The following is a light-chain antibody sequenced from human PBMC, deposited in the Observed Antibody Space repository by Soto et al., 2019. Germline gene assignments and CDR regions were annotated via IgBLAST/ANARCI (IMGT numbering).Light chain of an antibody. J-gene: IGKJ1*01. V-gene: IGKV1-5*03. CDR3: LQDYNYPRT. CDR1: QSISSW. Sequence: DIQMTQSPSTLSASVGDRFTITCRASQSISSWLAWYQQKPGKAPKLLINKASSLESGVPSRFSGSGSGTDFTLTISSLQPEDFATYYCLQDYNYPRTFGQGTKVDIK. CDR2: KAS.